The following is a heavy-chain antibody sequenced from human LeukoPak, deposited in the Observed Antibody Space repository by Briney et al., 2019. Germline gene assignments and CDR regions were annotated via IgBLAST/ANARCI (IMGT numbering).Heavy chain of an antibody. CDR3: AGTHYDFWSGYYPLGY. CDR1: GYTFTSYY. D-gene: IGHD3-3*01. V-gene: IGHV1-46*01. CDR2: INPSGGST. Sequence: ASVKVSCKASGYTFTSYYMHWVRQAPGQGLEWMGIINPSGGSTSYAQKFQGRVTMTRDTSTSTVYMELSSLRSEDTAVYYCAGTHYDFWSGYYPLGYWGQGTLVTVSS. J-gene: IGHJ4*02.